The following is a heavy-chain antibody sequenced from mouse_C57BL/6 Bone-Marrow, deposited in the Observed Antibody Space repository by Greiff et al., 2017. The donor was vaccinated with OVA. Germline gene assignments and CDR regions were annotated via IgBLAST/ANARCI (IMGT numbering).Heavy chain of an antibody. V-gene: IGHV1-63*01. CDR1: GYTFTNYW. Sequence: QVQLQQSGAELVRPGTSVKMSCKASGYTFTNYWIGWAKQRPGHGLEWIGDIYPGGGYTNYNEKFKGKATLTADKSSSTAYMQFSSLKSEDSAIYYCARSFDGYYLGFADWGQGTLVTVSA. CDR2: IYPGGGYT. CDR3: ARSFDGYYLGFAD. D-gene: IGHD2-3*01. J-gene: IGHJ3*01.